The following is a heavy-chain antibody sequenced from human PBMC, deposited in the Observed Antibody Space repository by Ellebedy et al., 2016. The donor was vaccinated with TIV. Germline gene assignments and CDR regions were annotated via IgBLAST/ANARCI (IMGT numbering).Heavy chain of an antibody. CDR1: GYTFNTYA. CDR3: ARDHCAGDCYPPDY. D-gene: IGHD2-21*02. J-gene: IGHJ4*02. Sequence: AASVKASCKPSGYTFNTYAITWIRQAPGQGLEWMGRISTYNGDTDYAQKFQGRVTMTTDTSTSTAYMELRSLRSDDTALYYCARDHCAGDCYPPDYWGQGSLVTISS. V-gene: IGHV1-18*01. CDR2: ISTYNGDT.